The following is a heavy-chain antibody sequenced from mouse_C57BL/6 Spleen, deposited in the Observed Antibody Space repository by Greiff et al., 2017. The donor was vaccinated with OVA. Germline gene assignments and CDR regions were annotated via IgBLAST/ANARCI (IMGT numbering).Heavy chain of an antibody. D-gene: IGHD1-1*01. V-gene: IGHV5-16*01. CDR2: INSDGSST. J-gene: IGHJ4*01. CDR3: ARDSITNAMDY. CDR1: GFPFSDYY. Sequence: EVQLVESEGGLVQPGSSMKLSRTASGFPFSDYYIAWVRQVPEKGLDWVANINSDGSSTYYLESLKSLFNMSRDNAKNSLYLQISSLKSDDTATYYCARDSITNAMDYWGQGTSVTVSS.